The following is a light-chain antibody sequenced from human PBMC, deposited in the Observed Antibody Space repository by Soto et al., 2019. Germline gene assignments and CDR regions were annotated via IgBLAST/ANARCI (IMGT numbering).Light chain of an antibody. CDR2: GNS. Sequence: QSVLTQPPSVSGAPGQRVTISCTGSSSNIGAGYDVHWYQQLPGTAPTLLISGNSNRPSGVPDRLSGSKSGTSASLAITGFRAEDEADYFCQSYDSSLSGYVFGTGTKVTVL. CDR1: SSNIGAGYD. J-gene: IGLJ1*01. CDR3: QSYDSSLSGYV. V-gene: IGLV1-40*01.